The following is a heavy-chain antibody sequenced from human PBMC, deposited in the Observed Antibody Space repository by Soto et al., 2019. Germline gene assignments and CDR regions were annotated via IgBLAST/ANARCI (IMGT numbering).Heavy chain of an antibody. V-gene: IGHV3-74*01. CDR3: ARRGQEGPGLAH. Sequence: EGQLGESGGNLVQPGGSLRLSCAASGFTCSSYWMHWVRQVSGKGLVWLSRINTDGSSTSYVDSVKGRFTISRDNAKNTQYLQMNSLSVEDTAMYYCARRGQEGPGLAHWGQGTLVPVSS. CDR2: INTDGSST. CDR1: GFTCSSYW. J-gene: IGHJ5*02.